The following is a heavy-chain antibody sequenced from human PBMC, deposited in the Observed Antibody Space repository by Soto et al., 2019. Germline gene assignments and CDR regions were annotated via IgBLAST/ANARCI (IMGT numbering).Heavy chain of an antibody. CDR3: AMVDLYVTPTPQDV. D-gene: IGHD3-16*01. V-gene: IGHV1-8*01. Sequence: ASVKVSCKASGYTFTSYDINWVRQATGQGLEWMGWMNPNSGNTGYAQKFQGRVTMTTDTSTSTAFMDLGSLTSADTAVYYCAMVDLYVTPTPQDVWGQGTTVTVSS. J-gene: IGHJ6*02. CDR2: MNPNSGNT. CDR1: GYTFTSYD.